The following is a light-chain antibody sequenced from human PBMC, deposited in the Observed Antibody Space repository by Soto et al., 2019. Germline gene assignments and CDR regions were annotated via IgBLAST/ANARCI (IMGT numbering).Light chain of an antibody. Sequence: SYELTQPSSVSGAPGQTARITCGGNNIESKSVHWYQQKPGQAPVLVVYDDSDRPSGIPERFSGSNCGNTATLTITRVEAGDEADYYCQVWDSSSDHPDVVFGAGTKLTVL. CDR3: QVWDSSSDHPDVV. J-gene: IGLJ2*01. CDR1: NIESKS. V-gene: IGLV3-21*02. CDR2: DDS.